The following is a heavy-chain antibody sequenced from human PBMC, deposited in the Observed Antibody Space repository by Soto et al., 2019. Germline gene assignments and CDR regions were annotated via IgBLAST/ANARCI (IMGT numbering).Heavy chain of an antibody. CDR1: GYTFTSYY. CDR2: INPSGGST. V-gene: IGHV1-46*01. D-gene: IGHD2-21*01. CDR3: ARDLCGGNPEDNWFDP. Sequence: ASVKVSCKASGYTFTSYYMHWVRQAPGQGLEWMGIINPSGGSTSYAQKFQGRVTMTRDTSTSTVYMELSSLRSEDTAVYYCARDLCGGNPEDNWFDPWGQGTLVTVSS. J-gene: IGHJ5*02.